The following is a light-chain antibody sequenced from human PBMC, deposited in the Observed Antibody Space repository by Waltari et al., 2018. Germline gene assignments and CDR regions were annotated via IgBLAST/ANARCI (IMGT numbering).Light chain of an antibody. CDR3: QQSFVNPT. V-gene: IGKV1-39*01. CDR2: GAS. CDR1: PNINTS. J-gene: IGKJ1*01. Sequence: DIQLTQSPSSLSASVGDRVTITCRASPNINTSLNWYQQKPGKAPKLLHAGASNLQSGVPPRFTGSGSGTHFTRTSSSLLTEDVASYYCQQSFVNPTFGQGTKVE.